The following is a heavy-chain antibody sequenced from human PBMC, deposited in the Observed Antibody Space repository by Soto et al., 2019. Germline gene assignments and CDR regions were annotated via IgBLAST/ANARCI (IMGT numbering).Heavy chain of an antibody. CDR1: GYSFTSYW. Sequence: GESLKISCKGSGYSFTSYWIGWVRQMPGKGLEWMGIIYPGDSTTRYSPSFQGRVTISADKSLSTAYLQWRSLEASDTAIYYCAKLTKPGGNYYYAMDVWGQGTTVTVSS. CDR3: AKLTKPGGNYYYAMDV. D-gene: IGHD3-16*01. J-gene: IGHJ6*02. CDR2: IYPGDSTT. V-gene: IGHV5-51*01.